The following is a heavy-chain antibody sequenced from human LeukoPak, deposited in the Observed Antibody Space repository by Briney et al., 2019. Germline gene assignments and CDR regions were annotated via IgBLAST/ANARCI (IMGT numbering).Heavy chain of an antibody. Sequence: ERSLRLSCAASGFTFSSYGMHWVRQAPGKGLEWVAVISYDGSNKYYADSVKGRFTISRDNSKNTLYLQMNSLRAEDTAVYYCAKGSRPHDYGGKLAYYYGMDVWGQGTTVTVSS. CDR1: GFTFSSYG. J-gene: IGHJ6*02. V-gene: IGHV3-30*18. CDR2: ISYDGSNK. CDR3: AKGSRPHDYGGKLAYYYGMDV. D-gene: IGHD4-23*01.